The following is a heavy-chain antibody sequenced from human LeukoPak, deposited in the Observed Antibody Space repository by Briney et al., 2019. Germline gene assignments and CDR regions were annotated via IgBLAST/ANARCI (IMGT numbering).Heavy chain of an antibody. CDR3: ARGHYYFDY. V-gene: IGHV4-59*01. Sequence: NPSETLSLTCTVSGVSISSYYWSWIRQPPGKGLEWIGYIYYSGSTNYNPSLKSRVTISVDTSKNQFSLKLSSVTAADTAVYYCARGHYYFDYWGQGTLVTVSS. J-gene: IGHJ4*02. CDR1: GVSISSYY. CDR2: IYYSGST.